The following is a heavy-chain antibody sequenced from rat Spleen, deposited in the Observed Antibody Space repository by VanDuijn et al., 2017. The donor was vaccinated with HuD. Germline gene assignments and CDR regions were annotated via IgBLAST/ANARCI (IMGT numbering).Heavy chain of an antibody. CDR1: GFTFSDYN. V-gene: IGHV5S10*01. CDR2: IIYDGSRT. D-gene: IGHD1-2*01. CDR3: ARRGYYSSYPFAY. J-gene: IGHJ3*01. Sequence: EVQLVESGGGLVQPGRSLKLSCAASGFTFSDYNMAWVRQTPKKGLEWVATIIYDGSRTYYRDSVKGRFTISRDNAKSTLYLQMDSLRSEDTATYYCARRGYYSSYPFAYCGQGTLVTVSS.